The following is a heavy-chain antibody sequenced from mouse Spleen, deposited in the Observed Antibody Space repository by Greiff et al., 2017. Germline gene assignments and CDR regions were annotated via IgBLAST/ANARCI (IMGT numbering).Heavy chain of an antibody. CDR2: INYDGSST. Sequence: EVQVVESEGGLVQPGSSMKLSCTASGFTFSDYYMAWVRQVPEKGLEWVANINYDGSSTYYLDSLKSRFIISRDNAKNILYLQMSSLKSEDTATYYCARERGYYYGSSCYFDYWGQGTTLTVSS. V-gene: IGHV5-16*01. CDR3: ARERGYYYGSSCYFDY. J-gene: IGHJ2*01. D-gene: IGHD1-1*01. CDR1: GFTFSDYY.